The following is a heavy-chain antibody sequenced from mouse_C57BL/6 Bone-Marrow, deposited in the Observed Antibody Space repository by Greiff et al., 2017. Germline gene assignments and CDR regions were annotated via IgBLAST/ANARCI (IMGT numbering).Heavy chain of an antibody. D-gene: IGHD1-1*01. V-gene: IGHV1-76*01. CDR3: LLLLRQYFDV. J-gene: IGHJ1*03. CDR1: GYTFTDYY. CDR2: IYPGSGNT. Sequence: VKLQESGAELVRPGASVKLSCKASGYTFTDYYINWVKQRPGQGLEWIARIYPGSGNTYYNEKFKGKATLTAEKSSSTAYMQLSSLTSEDSAVYFCLLLLRQYFDVWGTGTTVTVSS.